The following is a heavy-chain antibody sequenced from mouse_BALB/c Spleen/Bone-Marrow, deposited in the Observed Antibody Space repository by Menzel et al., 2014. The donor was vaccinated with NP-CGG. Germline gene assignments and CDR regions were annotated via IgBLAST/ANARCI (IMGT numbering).Heavy chain of an antibody. Sequence: EVHLVESGGGLVQPGGSLILSCAASGFDFSGYWMSWARQAPGKGQEWIGEINPGSSTINYTPSLKDKFIISRDNAKKTLYLKINKMRTKETALYYCARLGYYGYFDYWGQGTTLTVSS. D-gene: IGHD1-1*01. CDR1: GFDFSGYW. CDR2: INPGSSTI. CDR3: ARLGYYGYFDY. J-gene: IGHJ2*01. V-gene: IGHV4-2*02.